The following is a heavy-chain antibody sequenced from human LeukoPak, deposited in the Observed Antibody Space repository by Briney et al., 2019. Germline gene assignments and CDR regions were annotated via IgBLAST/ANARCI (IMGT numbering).Heavy chain of an antibody. CDR2: ISGSSLYI. CDR1: TFTFSSYS. D-gene: IGHD4-23*01. V-gene: IGHV3-21*01. J-gene: IGHJ4*02. Sequence: PGGSLRLSCAASTFTFSSYSMNWVRQAPGKGLEWVSSISGSSLYIYYADSLKGRFTISRDNAKNSLYLQMNSLRAEDTAVYYCARGEGDYGGNFVGDYWGQGSLVTVSS. CDR3: ARGEGDYGGNFVGDY.